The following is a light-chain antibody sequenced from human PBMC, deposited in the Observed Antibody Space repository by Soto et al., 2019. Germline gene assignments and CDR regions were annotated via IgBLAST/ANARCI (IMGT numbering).Light chain of an antibody. CDR3: QQYDSTPLT. V-gene: IGKV3-20*01. J-gene: IGKJ4*01. Sequence: EIVMTQSPATVSVSPGERATLSCRSSESVTTNVAWYQQKPGQAPRLVMYAASNRATGIPDRFSGSGSETDFTLTISRLEPEDFAVYYCQQYDSTPLTFGGGTKVDIK. CDR1: ESVTTN. CDR2: AAS.